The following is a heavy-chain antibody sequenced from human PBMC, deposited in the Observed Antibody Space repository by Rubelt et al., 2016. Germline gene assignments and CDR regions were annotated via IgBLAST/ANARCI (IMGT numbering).Heavy chain of an antibody. D-gene: IGHD6-13*01. V-gene: IGHV3-7*01. CDR1: GFTFNSYR. J-gene: IGHJ4*02. Sequence: PGGSLRLSCIASGFTFNSYRMNWVRQAPGKGLEWEANINQDGSEKYYVDSVKGRFTISRDNAENSLYLQMNSLRAEDTAVYYCARGGYSSSWYWDYWGQGTLVTVSS. CDR2: INQDGSEK. CDR3: ARGGYSSSWYWDY.